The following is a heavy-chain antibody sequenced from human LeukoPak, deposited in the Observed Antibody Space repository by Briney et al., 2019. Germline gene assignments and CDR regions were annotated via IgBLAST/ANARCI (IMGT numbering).Heavy chain of an antibody. J-gene: IGHJ5*02. D-gene: IGHD6-13*01. CDR2: MNPNNGNT. CDR1: GYTFSVYA. CDR3: VRRISALGTGFWFDP. Sequence: ASVKVSCKTSGYTFSVYAINWLRQVAGQGLEWMGWMNPNNGNTGYALKFQHRVTITMNTSTDTAYMELNSLTSENTAVYYCVRRISALGTGFWFDPWGQGTQVTVSS. V-gene: IGHV1-8*01.